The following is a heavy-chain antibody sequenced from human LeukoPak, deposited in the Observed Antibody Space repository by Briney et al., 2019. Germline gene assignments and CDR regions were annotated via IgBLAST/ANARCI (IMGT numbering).Heavy chain of an antibody. CDR1: GFTFSSYG. J-gene: IGHJ6*03. Sequence: GGSLRLSCAASGFTFSSYGMHWVRQAPGKGLEWVAFIRYDGSNKYYADSVKGRLTISRDNSKNTLYLQMNSLRAEDTAVYYCAKVPPTRYYYYYMDVWGKGTTVTISS. CDR3: AKVPPTRYYYYYMDV. CDR2: IRYDGSNK. V-gene: IGHV3-30*02.